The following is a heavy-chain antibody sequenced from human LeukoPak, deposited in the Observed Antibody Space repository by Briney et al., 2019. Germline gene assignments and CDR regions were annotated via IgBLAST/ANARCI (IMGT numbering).Heavy chain of an antibody. CDR1: GYTFTTYG. V-gene: IGHV1-18*01. Sequence: ASVKVSCKASGYTFTTYGVSWVRQAPGQGLEWMGWISGYDGNTNYAQKLRGRVTMTTDTSTSTAYMDLRSLRSDDTAVYYCARLRGDPEYYYDSSGYYQFDYWGQGTLVTVS. CDR2: ISGYDGNT. CDR3: ARLRGDPEYYYDSSGYYQFDY. J-gene: IGHJ4*02. D-gene: IGHD3-22*01.